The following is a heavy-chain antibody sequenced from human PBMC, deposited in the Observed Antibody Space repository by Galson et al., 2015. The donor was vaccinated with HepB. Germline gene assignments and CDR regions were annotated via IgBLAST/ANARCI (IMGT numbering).Heavy chain of an antibody. D-gene: IGHD2-2*01. CDR3: ARDLVVVPSYYFGY. CDR2: IWYDGNTK. V-gene: IGHV3-33*01. CDR1: GFTFSTYG. Sequence: SLRLSCAASGFTFSTYGMHWVRQAPGKGLEWVAVIWYDGNTKYYADSVKGRFTISRDNSNNTLYLQMNSLRAEDTAVYYCARDLVVVPSYYFGYWGQGTLVTVSS. J-gene: IGHJ4*02.